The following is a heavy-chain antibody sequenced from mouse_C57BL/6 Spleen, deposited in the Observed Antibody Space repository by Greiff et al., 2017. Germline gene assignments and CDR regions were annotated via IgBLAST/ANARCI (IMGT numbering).Heavy chain of an antibody. J-gene: IGHJ2*01. D-gene: IGHD1-1*01. Sequence: EVQLQQSGPELVKPGASVKISCKASGYTFTDYYMNWVKQSHGKSLEWIGDINPNNGGTSYNQKFKGKATLTVDKSSSTAYMERRSLTSEDSAVYYCAFTVVATGFDYWGQGTTLTVSS. CDR1: GYTFTDYY. CDR3: AFTVVATGFDY. V-gene: IGHV1-26*01. CDR2: INPNNGGT.